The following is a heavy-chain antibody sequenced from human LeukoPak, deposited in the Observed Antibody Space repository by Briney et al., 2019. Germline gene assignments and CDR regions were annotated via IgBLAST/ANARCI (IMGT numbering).Heavy chain of an antibody. Sequence: ASVKVSCKASGCTFTSYAISWVRQGPGQGLERMGWVNTSTGNPTYAQGFTGRFVFSLDNSISTAYLQISSLKAQDTAAYYCARALPGSYVWGSYPMGAFDIWGQGTMVTVSS. V-gene: IGHV7-4-1*02. CDR3: ARALPGSYVWGSYPMGAFDI. CDR1: GCTFTSYA. CDR2: VNTSTGNP. J-gene: IGHJ3*02. D-gene: IGHD3-16*02.